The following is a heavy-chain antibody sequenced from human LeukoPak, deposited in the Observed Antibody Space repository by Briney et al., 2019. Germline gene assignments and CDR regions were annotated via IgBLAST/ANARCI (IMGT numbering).Heavy chain of an antibody. D-gene: IGHD6-19*01. CDR2: ISSDGSST. J-gene: IGHJ4*02. V-gene: IGHV3-74*01. CDR1: GFTFSRYW. CDR3: ATYCGAYSSGWPHY. Sequence: GGSLRLSCAASGFTFSRYWMLWVRQAPGKGLVWVSHISSDGSSTRYADSVKGRFTISRDNAKNTLYLQMSSLRAEDTAVYYCATYCGAYSSGWPHYWGQGTLVTVSS.